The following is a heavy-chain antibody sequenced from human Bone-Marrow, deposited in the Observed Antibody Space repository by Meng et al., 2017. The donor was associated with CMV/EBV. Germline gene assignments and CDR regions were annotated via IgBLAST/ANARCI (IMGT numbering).Heavy chain of an antibody. D-gene: IGHD2/OR15-2a*01. J-gene: IGHJ5*01. V-gene: IGHV3-23*01. Sequence: GESLKISCVASEFTFSSYDMIWVRQAPGKGLEWVSVIASGGGDIHYADSVRGRFTISRDNSKNTLFLQMNSLITEDSALYYCAKYRAIVISQPGRRFDSWGQGTLVTFSS. CDR3: AKYRAIVISQPGRRFDS. CDR1: EFTFSSYD. CDR2: IASGGGDI.